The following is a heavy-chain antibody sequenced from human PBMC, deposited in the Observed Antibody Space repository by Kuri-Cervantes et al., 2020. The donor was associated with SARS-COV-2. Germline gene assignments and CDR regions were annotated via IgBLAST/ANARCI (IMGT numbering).Heavy chain of an antibody. CDR1: GFNFGRSD. CDR3: AKDRVGVQDF. Sequence: GESLKISCAASGFNFGRSDMHWVRQAPGKGLEWVAFISNDAKHKKCMVSGKGRFTISRDDSQNTLYLHMKSLRSVDTAMYYCAKDRVGVQDFWGQGTLVTVSS. CDR2: ISNDAKHK. D-gene: IGHD2-21*01. J-gene: IGHJ4*02. V-gene: IGHV3-30*18.